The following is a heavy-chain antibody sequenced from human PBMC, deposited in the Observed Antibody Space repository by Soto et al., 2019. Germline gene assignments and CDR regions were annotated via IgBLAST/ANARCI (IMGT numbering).Heavy chain of an antibody. CDR2: ISYDGDHK. Sequence: GESLKISCAASGFSFSTYAMHWVRQAPGKGLEWVAVISYDGDHKYYTDSVKGRFTISRDNSKNTLYLQMNSLRAEDTAVYYCAREVAKDGYKDHDAFDIRGKGKMVTGSS. V-gene: IGHV3-30-3*01. D-gene: IGHD5-18*01. CDR1: GFSFSTYA. CDR3: AREVAKDGYKDHDAFDI. J-gene: IGHJ3*02.